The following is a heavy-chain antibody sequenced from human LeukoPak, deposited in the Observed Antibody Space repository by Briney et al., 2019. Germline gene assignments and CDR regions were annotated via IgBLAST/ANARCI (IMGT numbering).Heavy chain of an antibody. CDR3: ARDPTTVVNLPYYFDD. J-gene: IGHJ4*02. CDR1: GGTFFGYP. V-gene: IGHV4-34*01. D-gene: IGHD4-23*01. Sequence: SETLSLTCAVTGGTFFGYPWNWIRQPPGKGLEWIGEINDSGTTTFYPSLEKGVFISVRPYNNNIPLQLRSVTAADTAVYFCARDPTTVVNLPYYFDDWGQGTLVTVSS. CDR2: INDSGTT.